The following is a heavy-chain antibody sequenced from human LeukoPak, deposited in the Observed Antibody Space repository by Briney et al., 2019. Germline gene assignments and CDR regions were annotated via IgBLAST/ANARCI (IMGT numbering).Heavy chain of an antibody. CDR2: ISSSSSYI. CDR3: ARAKRRLRDDAFDI. J-gene: IGHJ3*02. Sequence: GGSLRLSCAASGFTFSSYSMNWVRQAPGKGLEWVSSISSSSSYIYYADSVKGRFTISRDNSKNTLYLQMNSLRAEDTAVYYCARAKRRLRDDAFDIWGQGTMVTVSS. D-gene: IGHD5-12*01. V-gene: IGHV3-21*01. CDR1: GFTFSSYS.